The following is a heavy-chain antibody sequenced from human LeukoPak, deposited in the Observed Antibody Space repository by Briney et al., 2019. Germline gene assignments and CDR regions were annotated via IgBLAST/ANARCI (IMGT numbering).Heavy chain of an antibody. D-gene: IGHD1-26*01. J-gene: IGHJ4*02. Sequence: SETLSLTCTVSGGSISSSSYYWGWIRQPPGKGLEWIGSIYYSGSTYYNPSLKSRVTISVDTSKNQFSLKLSSVTAADTAVYYCASPQVGANYFDYWGQGTLVTVSS. CDR1: GGSISSSSYY. CDR3: ASPQVGANYFDY. CDR2: IYYSGST. V-gene: IGHV4-39*07.